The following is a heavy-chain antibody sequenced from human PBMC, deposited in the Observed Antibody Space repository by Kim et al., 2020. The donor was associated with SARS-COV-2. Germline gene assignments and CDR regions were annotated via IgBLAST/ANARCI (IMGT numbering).Heavy chain of an antibody. V-gene: IGHV1-46*01. Sequence: NYAQKFEGRVTMTRDTSTSTVYMELSSLRSEDTAVYYCARELGATYYFDYWGQGILVIVSS. D-gene: IGHD1-26*01. CDR3: ARELGATYYFDY. J-gene: IGHJ4*02.